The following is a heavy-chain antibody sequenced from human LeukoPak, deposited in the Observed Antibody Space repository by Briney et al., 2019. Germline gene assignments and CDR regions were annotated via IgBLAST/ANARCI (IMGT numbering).Heavy chain of an antibody. Sequence: GESLKISCKGSGYSFTSYWIGWVRQMPGKGLEWMGIIYPGDSDTRYSPSSQGQVTISADKSISTAYLQWSSLKVSDTAMYYCARGELRYYDSSGYSPLDYWGQGTLVTVSS. CDR3: ARGELRYYDSSGYSPLDY. V-gene: IGHV5-51*01. CDR1: GYSFTSYW. J-gene: IGHJ4*02. CDR2: IYPGDSDT. D-gene: IGHD3-22*01.